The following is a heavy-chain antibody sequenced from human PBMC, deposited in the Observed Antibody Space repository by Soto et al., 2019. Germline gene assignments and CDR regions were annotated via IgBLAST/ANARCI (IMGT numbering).Heavy chain of an antibody. V-gene: IGHV4-4*02. CDR3: ARQSSGWYNWFDP. CDR1: GGSISSSKW. Sequence: SETLSLTCAVSGGSISSSKWWSWVRQPPGKGLEWIGEIYHSGSTNYNPSLKSRVTISVDKSKNQFSLKLSSVTAADTAVYYCARQSSGWYNWFDPWGQGTLVTVSS. CDR2: IYHSGST. J-gene: IGHJ5*02. D-gene: IGHD6-19*01.